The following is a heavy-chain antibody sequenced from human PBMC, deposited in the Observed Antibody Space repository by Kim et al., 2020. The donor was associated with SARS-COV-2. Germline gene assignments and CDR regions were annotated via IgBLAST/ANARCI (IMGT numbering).Heavy chain of an antibody. D-gene: IGHD2-2*01. Sequence: SVKVSCKASGGTFSSYSISWVRQAPGQGLEWMGGIIPIFGTANYSQKFQGRVTITADDSTSTAYMELSSLRSEDTAVYYCARDEGIVVVPAAMDYYYYYGMAVRGQGTTVTVSS. CDR2: IIPIFGTA. J-gene: IGHJ6*02. CDR1: GGTFSSYS. V-gene: IGHV1-69*13. CDR3: ARDEGIVVVPAAMDYYYYYGMAV.